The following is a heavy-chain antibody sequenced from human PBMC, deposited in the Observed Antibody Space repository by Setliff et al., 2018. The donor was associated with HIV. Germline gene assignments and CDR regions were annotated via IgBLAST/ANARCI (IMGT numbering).Heavy chain of an antibody. V-gene: IGHV3-23*01. CDR3: AKDDPLFEY. Sequence: GGSLRLSCAASGFTFSSFAVSWVRQAPGKGPEWVSSISGHSVTTYYADSVKGRFTISRDNSKNTLFLQMNSLRAEDTAVYYCAKDDPLFEYWGQGALVTVSS. J-gene: IGHJ4*02. CDR1: GFTFSSFA. CDR2: ISGHSVTT.